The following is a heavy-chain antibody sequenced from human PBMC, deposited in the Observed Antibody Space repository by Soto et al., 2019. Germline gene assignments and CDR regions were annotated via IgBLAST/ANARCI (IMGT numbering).Heavy chain of an antibody. CDR1: GYTFTSYG. D-gene: IGHD6-13*01. Sequence: WASVKVSCKASGYTFTSYGISWVRQAPGQGLEWMGWISAYNGNTNYAQKLQGRVTMTTDTSTSTAYMELRNLRSDDTVVYYCARDTQQLDLYYYYGMDVWGQGTTVTVSS. CDR3: ARDTQQLDLYYYYGMDV. CDR2: ISAYNGNT. V-gene: IGHV1-18*01. J-gene: IGHJ6*02.